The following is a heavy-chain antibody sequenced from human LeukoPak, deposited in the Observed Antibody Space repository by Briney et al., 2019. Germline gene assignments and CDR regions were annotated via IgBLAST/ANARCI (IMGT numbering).Heavy chain of an antibody. J-gene: IGHJ4*02. CDR3: AREESDYGDPDY. D-gene: IGHD4-17*01. Sequence: GGSLRLSCAASGFTFSSYWMSWVRQAPGKGLEWVSSISSSSSYIYYADSVKGRFTISRDNAKNSLYLQMNSLRAEDTAVYYCAREESDYGDPDYWGQGTLVTVSS. CDR1: GFTFSSYW. V-gene: IGHV3-21*01. CDR2: ISSSSSYI.